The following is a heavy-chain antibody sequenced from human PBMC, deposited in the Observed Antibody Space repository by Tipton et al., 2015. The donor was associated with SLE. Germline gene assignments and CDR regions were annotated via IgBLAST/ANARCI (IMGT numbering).Heavy chain of an antibody. Sequence: GSLRLSCAASGFTFSSYSMNWVRQAPGKGLEWVSYISSSSSTIYYADSVKGRFTISRDNAKNSLYLQMNSLRAEDTAVYYCARDKKGAFDIWGQGTMVTVSS. CDR3: ARDKKGAFDI. CDR1: GFTFSSYS. J-gene: IGHJ3*02. CDR2: ISSSSSTI. V-gene: IGHV3-48*04.